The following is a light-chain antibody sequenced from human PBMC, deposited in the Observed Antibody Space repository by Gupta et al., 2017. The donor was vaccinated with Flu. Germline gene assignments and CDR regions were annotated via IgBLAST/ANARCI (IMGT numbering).Light chain of an antibody. V-gene: IGKV1-39*01. Sequence: DIQMTQSPPSLSASVGDRITITCRASQSVGSSLNWYQQKPGTAPKLVMYDRSTLNEGVPSRISGGASATTFTLTINMRQPEDVATYYCQQNHETPHIFGQGTKLELK. CDR2: DRS. J-gene: IGKJ2*01. CDR3: QQNHETPHI. CDR1: QSVGSS.